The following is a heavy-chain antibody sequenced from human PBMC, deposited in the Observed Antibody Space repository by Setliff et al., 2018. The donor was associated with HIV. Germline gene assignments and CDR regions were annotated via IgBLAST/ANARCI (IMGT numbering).Heavy chain of an antibody. CDR2: MNPNSGNT. V-gene: IGHV1-8*02. D-gene: IGHD3-22*01. J-gene: IGHJ6*03. Sequence: ASVKVSCKASGYTFINFYLHWVRLAPGQGLEWMGWMNPNSGNTGYAQKFQGRVTMTRDTSISTAYMELNNLKFEDTAVYYCARARRDSYDRGRRSHYYIDVWGKGTTVTVSS. CDR1: GYTFINFY. CDR3: ARARRDSYDRGRRSHYYIDV.